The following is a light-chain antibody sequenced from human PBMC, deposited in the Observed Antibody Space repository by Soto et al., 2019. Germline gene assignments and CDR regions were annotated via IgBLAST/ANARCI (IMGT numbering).Light chain of an antibody. CDR2: SNN. V-gene: IGLV1-44*01. CDR3: AAWDDSLNVYV. CDR1: SSNIGSNT. Sequence: QSALTQPPSASGTPGQRVTISCSGSSSNIGSNTVNWYQQLPGTAPKLLIYSNNQRPSGVPDRFSGSKSGTSASLAISELQSEDEADYYCAAWDDSLNVYVFGTGTKVTVL. J-gene: IGLJ1*01.